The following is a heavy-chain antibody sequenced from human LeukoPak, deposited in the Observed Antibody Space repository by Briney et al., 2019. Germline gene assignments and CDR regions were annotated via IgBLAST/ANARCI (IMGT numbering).Heavy chain of an antibody. D-gene: IGHD1-26*01. Sequence: PSETLSLTCTVSGGSISSSSYYWGWIRQPPGKGLEWIGNIYYTGSSTYNPSVKSRVTISVDTSRNQFSLKLSSVTAGDTAVYYCATLVGFSGSYPSIDYWGQGTLVTVSS. CDR2: IYYTGSS. CDR3: ATLVGFSGSYPSIDY. V-gene: IGHV4-39*07. CDR1: GGSISSSSYY. J-gene: IGHJ4*02.